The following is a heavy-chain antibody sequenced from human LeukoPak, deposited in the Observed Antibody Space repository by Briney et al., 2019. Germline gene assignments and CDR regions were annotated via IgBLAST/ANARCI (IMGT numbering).Heavy chain of an antibody. CDR2: IKEDGSGR. CDR1: GFTFRNYW. J-gene: IGHJ4*02. D-gene: IGHD4-11*01. Sequence: GGSLRLSCEASGFTFRNYWMSWVRQAPGNGLEWLGNIKEDGSGRYYVDSVKGRFTISRDNARNSLYLQMTSLRVEDTAVYYCASDFLGYSFEYWGQGTPVTVSS. V-gene: IGHV3-7*01. CDR3: ASDFLGYSFEY.